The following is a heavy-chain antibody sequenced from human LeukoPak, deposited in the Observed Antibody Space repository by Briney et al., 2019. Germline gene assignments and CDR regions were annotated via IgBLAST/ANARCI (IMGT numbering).Heavy chain of an antibody. Sequence: GGSLRLSCAASGFTFSSYSINWVRQAPGKGLEWVSSISGSSSYIYYADSVKGRFTISRDNAKNSLYLQMNSLRAEDTAVYYCARDYCGDYSMDVWGKGTTVTVSS. D-gene: IGHD4-17*01. V-gene: IGHV3-21*01. CDR1: GFTFSSYS. CDR2: ISGSSSYI. J-gene: IGHJ6*04. CDR3: ARDYCGDYSMDV.